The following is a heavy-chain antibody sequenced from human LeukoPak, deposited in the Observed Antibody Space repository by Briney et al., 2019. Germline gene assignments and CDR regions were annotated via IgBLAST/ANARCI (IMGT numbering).Heavy chain of an antibody. D-gene: IGHD1-1*01. Sequence: GGSLKLSCEASGFAFNTYWMSWVRQAPGQGLEWVANIGQDGNEKNHLDSLRGRFTITRDNAMNSVFLQMNSLRAEDTAVYYCARNRDGKDYWGQGTLVTVSS. CDR3: ARNRDGKDY. V-gene: IGHV3-7*03. CDR2: IGQDGNEK. CDR1: GFAFNTYW. J-gene: IGHJ4*02.